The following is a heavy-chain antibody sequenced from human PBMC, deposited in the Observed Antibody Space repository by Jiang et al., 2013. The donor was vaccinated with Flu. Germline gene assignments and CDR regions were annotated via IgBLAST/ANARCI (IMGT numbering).Heavy chain of an antibody. D-gene: IGHD3-10*01. Sequence: GLVKPSETLSLTCTVSGGSISSYYWSWIRQPPGKGLEWIGYIYYSGSTNYNPSLKSRVTISVDTSKNQFSLKLSSVTAADTAVYYCARDQRNYYGSGSQGFDYWGQGTLVTVSS. J-gene: IGHJ4*02. CDR2: IYYSGST. CDR1: GGSISSYY. CDR3: ARDQRNYYGSGSQGFDY. V-gene: IGHV4-59*01.